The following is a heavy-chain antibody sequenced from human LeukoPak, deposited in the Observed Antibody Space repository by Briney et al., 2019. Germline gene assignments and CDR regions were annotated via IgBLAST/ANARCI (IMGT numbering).Heavy chain of an antibody. CDR3: ARVGITMVRGVSANYYYGMDV. D-gene: IGHD3-10*01. CDR2: IIPILGIA. V-gene: IGHV1-69*04. CDR1: GGTFSSYA. J-gene: IGHJ6*02. Sequence: SVKVSCKASGGTFSSYAISWVGQAPGQGLEWMGRIIPILGIANYAQKFQGRVTITADKSPSTAYMELSSLRSEDTAVYYCARVGITMVRGVSANYYYGMDVWGQGTTVTVSS.